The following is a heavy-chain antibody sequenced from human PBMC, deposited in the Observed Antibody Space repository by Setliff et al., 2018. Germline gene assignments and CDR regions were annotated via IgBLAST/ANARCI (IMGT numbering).Heavy chain of an antibody. V-gene: IGHV4-39*01. Sequence: SETLSLTCSVSGASVSNVNYYWGWIRQPPGKGLEWVASIYYSGKTYSNPSFKSRVTMSLDKSKNQFSLKLASVTAADTAVYYCARVAQYSSSSFYYYYYGMDVWGQGTTVTVSS. CDR3: ARVAQYSSSSFYYYYYGMDV. CDR1: GASVSNVNYY. CDR2: IYYSGKT. J-gene: IGHJ6*02. D-gene: IGHD6-6*01.